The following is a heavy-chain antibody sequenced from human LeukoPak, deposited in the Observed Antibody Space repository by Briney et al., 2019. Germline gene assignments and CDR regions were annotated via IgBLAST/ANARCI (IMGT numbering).Heavy chain of an antibody. V-gene: IGHV3-33*01. Sequence: TGGSLRLSCAASGFTFSSYGMHWVRQAPGKGLEWVAVIWYDGSNKRYADSVKGRFTISRDNSKNTLYLQMNSLRAEDTAVYYCARDSSTRGYFDYWGQGTLVTVSS. CDR2: IWYDGSNK. D-gene: IGHD6-13*01. CDR1: GFTFSSYG. CDR3: ARDSSTRGYFDY. J-gene: IGHJ4*02.